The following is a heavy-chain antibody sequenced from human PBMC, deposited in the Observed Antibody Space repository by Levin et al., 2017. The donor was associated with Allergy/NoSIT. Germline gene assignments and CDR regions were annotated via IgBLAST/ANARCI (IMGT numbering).Heavy chain of an antibody. CDR3: ARLRSRGSGSPHYFDL. CDR2: IILMLGTA. J-gene: IGHJ4*02. V-gene: IGHV1-69*13. D-gene: IGHD3-10*01. CDR1: GGSLSIYG. Sequence: SVKVSCKASGGSLSIYGISWVRQAPGQGLEWMGGIILMLGTANNAHKFQGRLTITADESTSTGYMELSSLRSDDTAVYYCARLRSRGSGSPHYFDLWGQGTLVTVST.